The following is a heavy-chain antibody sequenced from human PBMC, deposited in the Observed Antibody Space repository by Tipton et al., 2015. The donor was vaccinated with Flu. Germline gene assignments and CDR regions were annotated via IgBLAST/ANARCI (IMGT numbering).Heavy chain of an antibody. J-gene: IGHJ4*02. D-gene: IGHD2-15*01. CDR1: GYTFTSYD. V-gene: IGHV1-8*01. CDR2: MNPNSGNT. CDR3: ARGNLADIVVVVAATLDY. Sequence: QVQLVQSGAEVKKPGASVKVSCKASGYTFTSYDINWVRQATGQGLEWMGWMNPNSGNTGYAQKFQGRVTMTRNTSISTAYMELSSLRSEDTAVYYCARGNLADIVVVVAATLDYWGQGTLVTVSS.